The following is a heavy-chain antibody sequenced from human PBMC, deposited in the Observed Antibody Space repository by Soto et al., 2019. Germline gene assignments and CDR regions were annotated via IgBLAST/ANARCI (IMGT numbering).Heavy chain of an antibody. D-gene: IGHD3-10*01. V-gene: IGHV3-43D*04. Sequence: PGGSLRLSCAASGFTFNDYAMHWVRQAPGKGLEWVSLISWDGENEFYAASVKGRFTISRDNSNDILYWQMNSLRGEDSALYYCAKDFDSDVYSYYIDYWGQGTLVAVSS. CDR2: ISWDGENE. J-gene: IGHJ4*02. CDR1: GFTFNDYA. CDR3: AKDFDSDVYSYYIDY.